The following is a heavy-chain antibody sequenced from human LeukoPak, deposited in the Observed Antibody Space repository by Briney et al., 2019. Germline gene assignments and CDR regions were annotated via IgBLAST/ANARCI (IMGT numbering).Heavy chain of an antibody. CDR2: VNHNGYT. CDR1: GTSFTSYY. Sequence: SETLSLTCGVSGTSFTSYYWSWIRQTPGKGLEWIGEVNHNGYTNMNPSLKSRVTISVDTSKNQFSLMMTSVTAADTAVYFCARMTTGHDYWGQGTLVTVSS. CDR3: ARMTTGHDY. J-gene: IGHJ4*02. V-gene: IGHV4-34*01. D-gene: IGHD4-17*01.